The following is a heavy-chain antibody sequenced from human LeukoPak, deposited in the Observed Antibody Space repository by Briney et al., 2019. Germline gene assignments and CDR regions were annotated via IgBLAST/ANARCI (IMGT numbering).Heavy chain of an antibody. D-gene: IGHD2-2*01. J-gene: IGHJ6*02. CDR1: GGSFSGYY. Sequence: SETLSLTCAVYGGSFSGYYWSWIRQPPGKGLEWIGEINHRGSTNYNPSLKSRVTISVDTSKNQFSLKLSSVTAADTAVYYCARIVVPAAMREYYYGMDVWGQGTTVTVSS. V-gene: IGHV4-34*01. CDR3: ARIVVPAAMREYYYGMDV. CDR2: INHRGST.